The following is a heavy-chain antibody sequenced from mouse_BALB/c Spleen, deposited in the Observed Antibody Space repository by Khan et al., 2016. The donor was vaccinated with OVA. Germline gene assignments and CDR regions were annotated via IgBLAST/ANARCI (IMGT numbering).Heavy chain of an antibody. Sequence: QVQLQQSGAELVKPGASVKLSCKTSGYTFTNYWIQWVKQRPGQGLGWIGEIFPGTGTTYYNENFKAKATLTIDTSSSTAYMHLSSLTSEDSAVYFCARGYCGNYEFAYWGQGTLVTVSA. CDR2: IFPGTGTT. D-gene: IGHD2-1*01. CDR1: GYTFTNYW. V-gene: IGHV1S132*01. CDR3: ARGYCGNYEFAY. J-gene: IGHJ3*01.